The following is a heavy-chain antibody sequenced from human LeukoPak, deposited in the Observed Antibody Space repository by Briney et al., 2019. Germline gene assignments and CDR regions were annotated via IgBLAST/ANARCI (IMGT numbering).Heavy chain of an antibody. Sequence: SETLSLTCTVSGGSISSDGYYWSWIRQPPGKGLEWIGEINHSGSTNYNPSLKSRITISVDTSKNQFSLKPSSVTAADTAVYYCARGQGYYDYVWGSYRYNGYYFDYWGQGTLVTVSS. D-gene: IGHD3-16*02. CDR1: GGSISSDGYY. CDR2: INHSGST. J-gene: IGHJ4*02. CDR3: ARGQGYYDYVWGSYRYNGYYFDY. V-gene: IGHV4-34*01.